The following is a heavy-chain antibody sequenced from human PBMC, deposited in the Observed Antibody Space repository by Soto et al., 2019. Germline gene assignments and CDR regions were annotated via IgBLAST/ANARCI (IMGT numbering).Heavy chain of an antibody. CDR3: ARDYTSEDGMDV. Sequence: SVKVSCKASGGTFSSYAISWVRQAPGQGLEWMGGIIPIFGTANYAQKFQGRVTITADESTSTAYMELSSLRSEDTAVYYCARDYTSEDGMDVWGKGTTVTVS. CDR1: GGTFSSYA. CDR2: IIPIFGTA. V-gene: IGHV1-69*13. D-gene: IGHD3-16*01. J-gene: IGHJ6*04.